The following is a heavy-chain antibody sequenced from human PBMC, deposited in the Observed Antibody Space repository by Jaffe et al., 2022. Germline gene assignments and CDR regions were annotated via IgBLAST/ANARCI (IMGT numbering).Heavy chain of an antibody. J-gene: IGHJ2*01. D-gene: IGHD6-19*01. Sequence: QVQLQESGPGLVKPSETLSLTCTVSGGSISSYYWSWIRQPPGKGLEWIGYIYYSGSTNYNPSLKSRVTISVDTSKNQFSLKLSSVTAADTAVYYCARVERIAVAANWYFDLWGRGTLVTVSS. V-gene: IGHV4-59*01. CDR3: ARVERIAVAANWYFDL. CDR1: GGSISSYY. CDR2: IYYSGST.